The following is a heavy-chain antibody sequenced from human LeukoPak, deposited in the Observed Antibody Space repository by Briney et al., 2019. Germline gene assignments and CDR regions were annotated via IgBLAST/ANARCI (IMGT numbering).Heavy chain of an antibody. CDR2: VSSSSSYI. D-gene: IGHD5-12*01. J-gene: IGHJ5*02. CDR1: GFTFSSYS. CDR3: ARDLNGGYNP. V-gene: IGHV3-21*01. Sequence: GGSLRLSCAASGFTFSSYSMNWVRQAPGKGLEWVSSVSSSSSYIYYADSVKGRFTISRDNAKNSLYLQMNSLRAEDTAVYYCARDLNGGYNPWGQGTLVTVSS.